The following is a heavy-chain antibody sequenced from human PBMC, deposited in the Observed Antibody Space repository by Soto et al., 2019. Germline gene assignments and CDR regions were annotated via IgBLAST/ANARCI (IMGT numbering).Heavy chain of an antibody. V-gene: IGHV1-18*01. CDR2: ISAYNGNT. Sequence: QVQLVQSGAEVKKPGASVKVSCKASGYTFTSYGISWVRQAPGQGLEWMGWISAYNGNTNYAQKLQGRVTMTTDPSTSTAYMELRSMRSDDTAVYYCARDSQTQPDLRRYYYYGMDVWGQGTTVTVSS. CDR3: ARDSQTQPDLRRYYYYGMDV. D-gene: IGHD4-17*01. CDR1: GYTFTSYG. J-gene: IGHJ6*02.